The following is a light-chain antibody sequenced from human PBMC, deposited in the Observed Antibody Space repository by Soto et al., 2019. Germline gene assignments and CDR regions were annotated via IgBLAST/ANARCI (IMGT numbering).Light chain of an antibody. V-gene: IGKV3-15*01. J-gene: IGKJ1*01. CDR1: QSVSSN. Sequence: EIVMTQSPATLSVSPGERATLSCRASQSVSSNLAWYQQKPGQAPRLLIYGASTRATGIPARFSGSGSGTEFTLTISSLQSEDFAFYYCQQYPWFGQGTKVEIK. CDR2: GAS. CDR3: QQYPW.